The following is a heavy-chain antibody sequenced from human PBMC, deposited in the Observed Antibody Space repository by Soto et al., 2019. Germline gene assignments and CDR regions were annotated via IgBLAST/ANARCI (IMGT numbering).Heavy chain of an antibody. Sequence: PGGSLRLSCAASGFTFSSYAMIWVRQAPGKGLEWVSAISGSGGSTYYADSVKGRFTISRDNSKNTLYLQMNSLRAEDTAVYYCAKDDTWSITIFGVVIPDVWGKGTTVTVSS. J-gene: IGHJ6*03. CDR1: GFTFSSYA. V-gene: IGHV3-23*01. CDR3: AKDDTWSITIFGVVIPDV. D-gene: IGHD3-3*01. CDR2: ISGSGGST.